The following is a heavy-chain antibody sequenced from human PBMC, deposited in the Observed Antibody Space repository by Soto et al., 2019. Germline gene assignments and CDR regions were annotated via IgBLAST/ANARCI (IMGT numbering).Heavy chain of an antibody. CDR1: GYTFTNYV. CDR2: INAGNGNT. D-gene: IGHD2-2*01. J-gene: IGHJ4*02. CDR3: ARVVGIIDY. V-gene: IGHV1-3*01. Sequence: ASVKVSCKASGYTFTNYVMHWARQAPGQRLEWMGWINAGNGNTKYSQKLQGRVTMTTDTSTSTAYMELRSLRSDDTAVYYCARVVGIIDYWGQGTLVTVSS.